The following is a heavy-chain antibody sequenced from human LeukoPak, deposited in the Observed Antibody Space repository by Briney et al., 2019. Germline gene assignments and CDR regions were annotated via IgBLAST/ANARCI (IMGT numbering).Heavy chain of an antibody. CDR3: ARMAATAGGPYYFDY. CDR2: IYHSGST. Sequence: SETLSLTCTVSGYSISSGYYWGWIRQPPGKGLEWIGSIYHSGSTYYNPSLKSRVSTSVETSKNQFSLKMTSMTAADTAVYYCARMAATAGGPYYFDYWGQGILVTVSS. V-gene: IGHV4-38-2*02. D-gene: IGHD2-15*01. CDR1: GYSISSGYY. J-gene: IGHJ4*02.